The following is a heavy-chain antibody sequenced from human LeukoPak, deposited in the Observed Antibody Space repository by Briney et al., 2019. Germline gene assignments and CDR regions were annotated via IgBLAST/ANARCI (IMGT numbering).Heavy chain of an antibody. CDR1: GGSFSGYY. J-gene: IGHJ4*02. D-gene: IGHD7-27*01. V-gene: IGHV4-34*01. CDR3: ATRYHWGPNYLDY. CDR2: INHSGST. Sequence: PSETLSLTCAVYGGSFSGYYWSWIRQPPGKGLEWIGEINHSGSTNYNPSLKSRVTISVDTSKNQFSLKLSSVTAADTAVYYCATRYHWGPNYLDYWGQGTLVTVSS.